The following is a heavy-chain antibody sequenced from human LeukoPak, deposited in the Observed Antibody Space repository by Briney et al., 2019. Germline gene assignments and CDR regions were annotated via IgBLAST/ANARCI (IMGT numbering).Heavy chain of an antibody. CDR3: ARVGFHSSGYYFLGNEN. CDR1: GGSISSYY. D-gene: IGHD3-22*01. V-gene: IGHV4-59*01. Sequence: SETLSLTCTVSGGSISSYYWNWIRQPPGKGLEWIGYIYYSGSTNYNPSLKSRVTISVDTSKNQFSLKLNSMTAADTAMYYCARVGFHSSGYYFLGNENWGQGTLVTPSS. CDR2: IYYSGST. J-gene: IGHJ4*02.